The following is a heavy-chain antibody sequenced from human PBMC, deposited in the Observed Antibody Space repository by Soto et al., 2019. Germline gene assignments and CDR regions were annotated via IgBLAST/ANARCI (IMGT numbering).Heavy chain of an antibody. CDR2: ISYDGSNK. V-gene: IGHV3-30-3*01. CDR3: ARERLRYSSGWYQVY. Sequence: GGSLRLSCAASGFTFSSYAMHWVRQAPGKGLEWVAVISYDGSNKYYADSVKGRFTISRDNSKNTLYLQMNSLRAEDTAVYYCARERLRYSSGWYQVYWGQGTLVTVSS. J-gene: IGHJ4*02. D-gene: IGHD6-19*01. CDR1: GFTFSSYA.